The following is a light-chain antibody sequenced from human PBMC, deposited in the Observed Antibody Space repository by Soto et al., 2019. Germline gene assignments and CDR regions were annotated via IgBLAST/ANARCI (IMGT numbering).Light chain of an antibody. J-gene: IGKJ4*01. V-gene: IGKV4-1*01. CDR1: QTVLYSSNTKNY. CDR3: QQYYSTPLA. Sequence: DIVGTQSPDSLAVSPGERATINCKSSQTVLYSSNTKNYLAWYQQKPGQPPKLLIYWASTRESGVPDRFSGSGSGTDFTLTISSLQAEDVAVYYCQQYYSTPLAFGGGTEVEIK. CDR2: WAS.